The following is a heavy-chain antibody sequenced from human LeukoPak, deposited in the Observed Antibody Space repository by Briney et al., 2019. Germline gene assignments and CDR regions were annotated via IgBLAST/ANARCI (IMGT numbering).Heavy chain of an antibody. CDR3: AKDACSSTSCFFDY. J-gene: IGHJ4*02. Sequence: GGSLRLSCAASGFSLSGYWMTWVRQAPGKGLEWVANINRDGSQKNHVDSVQGRFTISRDNSKNTLYLQMNSLRAEDTAVYYCAKDACSSTSCFFDYWGQGTLVTVSS. CDR2: INRDGSQK. V-gene: IGHV3-7*03. CDR1: GFSLSGYW. D-gene: IGHD2-2*01.